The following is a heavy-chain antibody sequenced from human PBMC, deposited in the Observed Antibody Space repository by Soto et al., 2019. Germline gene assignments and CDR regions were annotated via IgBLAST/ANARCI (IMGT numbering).Heavy chain of an antibody. D-gene: IGHD3-3*01. Sequence: EVQLAESGGGLVQPGESLTLSCAASGFTVSANYMSWVRQAPGKGLEWVSTIYGAGTTYYADSVRGRFTISRDGSNNILYLQLNSARAEDTAVYYCAKAWSGYYTHFESWGQGVLVTVSS. J-gene: IGHJ4*02. V-gene: IGHV3-66*01. CDR2: IYGAGTT. CDR1: GFTVSANY. CDR3: AKAWSGYYTHFES.